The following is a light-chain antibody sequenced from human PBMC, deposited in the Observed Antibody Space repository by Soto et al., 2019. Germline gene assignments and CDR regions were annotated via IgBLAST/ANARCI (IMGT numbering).Light chain of an antibody. CDR3: SSFTTSSVLI. V-gene: IGLV2-14*01. CDR2: EVT. CDR1: SSDIGGYNY. Sequence: QSALTQPASVSGSPGQSITISCTGTSSDIGGYNYVSWYQQHPGKVPKLIIYEVTNRPSGVSDRFSGSKSGNTASLTISGLQAEDEADYYCSSFTTSSVLIFGGGTKVTVL. J-gene: IGLJ2*01.